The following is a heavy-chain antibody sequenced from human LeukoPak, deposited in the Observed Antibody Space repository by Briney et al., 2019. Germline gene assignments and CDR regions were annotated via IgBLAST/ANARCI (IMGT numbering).Heavy chain of an antibody. Sequence: PGGSLRLSCAASGFTFSSYAMHWVRQAPGKGLEWVAVISYDGSNKYYADSVKGRFTISRDNSKNTLYLQMNSLRAEDTAVYYCARFGITMIVVANDAFDIWGQGTMVTVSS. CDR2: ISYDGSNK. V-gene: IGHV3-30-3*01. D-gene: IGHD3-22*01. CDR1: GFTFSSYA. J-gene: IGHJ3*02. CDR3: ARFGITMIVVANDAFDI.